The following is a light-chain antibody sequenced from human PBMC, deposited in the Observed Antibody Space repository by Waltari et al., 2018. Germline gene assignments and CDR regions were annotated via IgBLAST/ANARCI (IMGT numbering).Light chain of an antibody. J-gene: IGLJ1*01. CDR2: RNN. V-gene: IGLV1-47*01. CDR3: ASWDDSHYV. Sequence: QSVLTQPPSASETPGPRVTISCSGSISNLGSNYLYWYQQVPGAAPRLLIYRNNQRPSGVPDRFSGSKFGTSASLAIDGLRSEDEAVYYCASWDDSHYVFGPGTKVTVL. CDR1: ISNLGSNY.